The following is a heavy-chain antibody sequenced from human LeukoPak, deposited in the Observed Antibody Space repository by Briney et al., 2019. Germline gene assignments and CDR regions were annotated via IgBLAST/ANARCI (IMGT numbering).Heavy chain of an antibody. V-gene: IGHV3-21*01. CDR2: IGTSGSYI. CDR3: AKDLSQRYFDWSFWDY. J-gene: IGHJ4*02. D-gene: IGHD3-9*01. CDR1: GFTFSSYG. Sequence: PGGSLRLSCVASGFTFSSYGMNWVRQAPGKGLEWVSSIGTSGSYIYYTDSVKGRFTISRDNAKNSLYLQMNSLRAEDTAVYYCAKDLSQRYFDWSFWDYWGQGTLVTVSS.